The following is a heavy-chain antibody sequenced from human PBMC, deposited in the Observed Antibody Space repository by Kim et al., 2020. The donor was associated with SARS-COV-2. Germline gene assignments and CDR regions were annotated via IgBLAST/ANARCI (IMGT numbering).Heavy chain of an antibody. CDR2: IVVGSGNT. D-gene: IGHD3-16*01. Sequence: SVKVSCKASGFTFTSSAVQWVRQARGQRLEWIGWIVVGSGNTNYAQKFQERVTITRDMSTSTAYMELSSLRSEDTAVYYCAADVGDYARARAFDIWGQGTMVTVSS. J-gene: IGHJ3*02. V-gene: IGHV1-58*01. CDR3: AADVGDYARARAFDI. CDR1: GFTFTSSA.